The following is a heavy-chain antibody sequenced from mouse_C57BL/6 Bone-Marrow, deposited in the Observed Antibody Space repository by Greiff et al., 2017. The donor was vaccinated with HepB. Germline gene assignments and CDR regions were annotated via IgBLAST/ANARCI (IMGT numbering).Heavy chain of an antibody. J-gene: IGHJ1*03. Sequence: VQLQQSGPELVKPGASVKIPCKASGYTFTDYNMDWVKQSHGKSLEWIGDINPNNGGTIYNQKFKGKATLTVDKSSSTAYMELRSLTSEDTAVYYCARKELSGTRGYFDVWGTGTTVTVSS. D-gene: IGHD4-1*01. CDR2: INPNNGGT. V-gene: IGHV1-18*01. CDR3: ARKELSGTRGYFDV. CDR1: GYTFTDYN.